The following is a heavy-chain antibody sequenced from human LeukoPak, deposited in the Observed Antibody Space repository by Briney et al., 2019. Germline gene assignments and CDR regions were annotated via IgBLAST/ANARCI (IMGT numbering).Heavy chain of an antibody. CDR1: GYDFTTYW. V-gene: IGHV5-51*01. CDR2: IYPGDSDT. J-gene: IGHJ1*01. CDR3: ARHTGEGSHFQH. Sequence: GESLKISCQGSGYDFTTYWIGWVRQMPGKGLEWMGIIYPGDSDTRYSPSFRGQVIISADKSIRTAYLQWTSLKASDTAMYYCARHTGEGSHFQHWGQGSLVTVSS. D-gene: IGHD3-16*01.